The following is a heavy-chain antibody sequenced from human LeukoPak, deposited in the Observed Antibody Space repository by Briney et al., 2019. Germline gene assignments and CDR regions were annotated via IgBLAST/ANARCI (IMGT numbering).Heavy chain of an antibody. Sequence: GSLRLSCAASGFTFSSYSMNWIRQPPGKGLEWIGEINHSGSTNYNPSLKSRVTISVDTSKNQFSLKLSSVTAADTAVYYCARDKETWGQGTLVTVSS. CDR3: ARDKET. CDR2: INHSGST. CDR1: GFTFSSYS. D-gene: IGHD5-24*01. V-gene: IGHV4-34*01. J-gene: IGHJ5*02.